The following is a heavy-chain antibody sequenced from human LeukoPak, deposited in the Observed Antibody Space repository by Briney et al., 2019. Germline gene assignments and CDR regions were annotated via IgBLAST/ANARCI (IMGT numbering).Heavy chain of an antibody. J-gene: IGHJ6*02. CDR3: ARGSGSQSMDV. CDR2: INTNTGNP. CDR1: GYTFSSYA. V-gene: IGHV7-4-1*02. D-gene: IGHD1-26*01. Sequence: VASVKVSCKASGYTFSSYAMNWVRQAPGQGLEWMGWINTNTGNPMYAQGFTGRFVFSLDTSVSTAYLQISSLKAEDSAVYYCARGSGSQSMDVWGQGTTVTVSS.